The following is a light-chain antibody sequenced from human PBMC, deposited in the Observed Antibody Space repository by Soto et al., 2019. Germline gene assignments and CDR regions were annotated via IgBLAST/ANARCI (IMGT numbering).Light chain of an antibody. V-gene: IGKV3-20*01. CDR1: QSVSSSQ. J-gene: IGKJ3*01. Sequence: EIVLTQSPGTLSLSPGERATLSCRASQSVSSSQLAWYQQRPGQAPRLLVYGASTRATGIADRFSGSGSGTDFTLTISRLEPEHFAVYYCQQYGSSGVTFGPGTKVDIK. CDR3: QQYGSSGVT. CDR2: GAS.